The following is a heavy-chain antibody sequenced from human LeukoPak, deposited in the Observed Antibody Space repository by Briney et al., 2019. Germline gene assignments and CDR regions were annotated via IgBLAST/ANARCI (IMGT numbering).Heavy chain of an antibody. CDR3: ARAPGSGWYGWFDP. CDR1: GYTFTSYY. CDR2: INPSGGST. Sequence: ASVKVSCKASGYTFTSYYMHWVRQAPGQGLEWMGIINPSGGSTSYAQKLQGRVTMTTDTSTSTAYMELRSLRSDDTAVYYCARAPGSGWYGWFDPWGQGTLVTVSS. J-gene: IGHJ5*02. D-gene: IGHD6-19*01. V-gene: IGHV1-46*01.